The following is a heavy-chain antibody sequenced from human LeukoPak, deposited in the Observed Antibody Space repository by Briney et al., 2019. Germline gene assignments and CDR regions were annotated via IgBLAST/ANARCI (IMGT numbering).Heavy chain of an antibody. CDR2: IQYNGNT. CDR3: ARVLIDSSGWYHFDS. V-gene: IGHV4-59*01. Sequence: SETLSLTCTVSGGSISGYYWSWIRQPPGKGLEWIGLIQYNGNTNYNPSLKGRITISVDTSNNDFSLNVRSVTAADTAVYYCARVLIDSSGWYHFDSWGQGTLVTVSS. D-gene: IGHD6-19*01. CDR1: GGSISGYY. J-gene: IGHJ4*02.